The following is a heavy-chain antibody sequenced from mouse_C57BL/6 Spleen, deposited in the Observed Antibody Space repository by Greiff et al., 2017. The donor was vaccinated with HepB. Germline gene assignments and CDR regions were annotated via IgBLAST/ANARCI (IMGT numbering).Heavy chain of an antibody. CDR3: ARDGSSYVGFDY. CDR2: IYPRSGNT. V-gene: IGHV1-81*01. CDR1: GYTFTSYG. D-gene: IGHD1-1*01. J-gene: IGHJ2*01. Sequence: VQLQQSGAELARPGASVKLSCKASGYTFTSYGISWVKQRTGQGLEWIGEIYPRSGNTYYNEKFKGKATLTADKSSSPAYMGLRSLTSEDSAVYFCARDGSSYVGFDYWGQGTTLTVSS.